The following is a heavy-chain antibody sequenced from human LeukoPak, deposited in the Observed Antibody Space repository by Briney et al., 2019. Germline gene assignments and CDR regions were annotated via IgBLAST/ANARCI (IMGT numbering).Heavy chain of an antibody. CDR1: GDSISSYY. Sequence: SETLSLTCTVSGDSISSYYWSWIRQPPGKDLEWIGHIYYSVGTYYNPSLKSRVTISLDASKNQFSLKLTSVTAADTAVYYCARQLRGFDFWGQGTLVTVSS. V-gene: IGHV4-59*08. CDR3: ARQLRGFDF. J-gene: IGHJ4*02. D-gene: IGHD2-15*01. CDR2: IYYSVGT.